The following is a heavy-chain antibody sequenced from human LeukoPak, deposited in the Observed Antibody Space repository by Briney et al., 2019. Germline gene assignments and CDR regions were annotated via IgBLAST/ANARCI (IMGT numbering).Heavy chain of an antibody. D-gene: IGHD6-19*01. Sequence: ASVKVSCKASGYTFTGYYMHWVRQAPGQGLEWMGWINPNSGGTNYAQKFQGRVTMTRDTSISTAYMELSRLRPDDTAVYYCARGSSGWYRLFDYWGQGTLVTVSS. CDR3: ARGSSGWYRLFDY. CDR2: INPNSGGT. V-gene: IGHV1-2*02. J-gene: IGHJ4*02. CDR1: GYTFTGYY.